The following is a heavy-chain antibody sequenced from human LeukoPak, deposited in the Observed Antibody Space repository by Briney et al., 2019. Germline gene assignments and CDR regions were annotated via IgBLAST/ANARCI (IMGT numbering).Heavy chain of an antibody. D-gene: IGHD2-21*02. Sequence: GGSLRLSCAASGFTFTSYGMHWVRQAPGKGLEWVAFIPYDGSNKYYADSVKGRFTISRDTSKNTLYLQINSLRAEDTAVYYCATDQGGDCYLAYWGQGTLVTVSS. CDR1: GFTFTSYG. V-gene: IGHV3-30*02. CDR3: ATDQGGDCYLAY. J-gene: IGHJ4*02. CDR2: IPYDGSNK.